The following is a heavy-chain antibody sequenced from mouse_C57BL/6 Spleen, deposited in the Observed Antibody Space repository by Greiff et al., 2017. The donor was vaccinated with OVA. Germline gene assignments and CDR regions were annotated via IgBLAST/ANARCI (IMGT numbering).Heavy chain of an antibody. CDR1: GYAFTNYL. CDR2: INPGSGGT. Sequence: QVQLQQSGAELVRPGTSVKLSCKASGYAFTNYLIEWVKQRPGQGLEWIGVINPGSGGTNYNEKFKGKATLTADKSSSTAYMQLSSLTSEDSAVYFCAREGLSNYDYWGQGTTLTVSS. D-gene: IGHD2-5*01. V-gene: IGHV1-54*01. J-gene: IGHJ2*01. CDR3: AREGLSNYDY.